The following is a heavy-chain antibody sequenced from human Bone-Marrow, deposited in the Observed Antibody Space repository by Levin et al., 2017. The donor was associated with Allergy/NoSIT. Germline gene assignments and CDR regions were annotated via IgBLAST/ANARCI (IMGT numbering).Heavy chain of an antibody. Sequence: PGGSLRLSCTVSGGSISSRTYYWGWIRQPPGKGLEWIVTIYYGGNTYYSPSLRSRVTISVDTSKNQFSLNLSSVTAADTAMYFCARHVPRGNIVASGWGMPFDCRGQGTLVTVSS. V-gene: IGHV4-39*01. CDR3: ARHVPRGNIVASGWGMPFDC. J-gene: IGHJ4*02. CDR2: IYYGGNT. D-gene: IGHD6-13*01. CDR1: GGSISSRTYY.